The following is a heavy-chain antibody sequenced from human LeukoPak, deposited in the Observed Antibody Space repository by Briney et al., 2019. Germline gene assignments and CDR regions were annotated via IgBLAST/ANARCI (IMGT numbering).Heavy chain of an antibody. Sequence: SETLSLTCTVSGGSISSSSYYWGWIRQPPGKGLEWIGSIYYSGSTYYNPSLKSRVTISVVTSKNQFSLKLSSATAADTAVYYCARHRIYDSWSGYLFDYWGQGTLVTVSS. CDR1: GGSISSSSYY. CDR2: IYYSGST. CDR3: ARHRIYDSWSGYLFDY. D-gene: IGHD3-3*01. J-gene: IGHJ4*02. V-gene: IGHV4-39*01.